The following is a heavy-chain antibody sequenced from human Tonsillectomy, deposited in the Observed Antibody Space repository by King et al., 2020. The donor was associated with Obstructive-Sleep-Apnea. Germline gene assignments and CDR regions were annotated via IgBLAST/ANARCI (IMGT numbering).Heavy chain of an antibody. Sequence: QVQLQESGPGLAKPSQTLSLTCTVSGGSISSGGYYWSWIRQHPGKGLEWIGYIYYSGSTYYNPSLKSRVTISVDTSKNQFSLKLSSVTAAATAVYYCGRANVAAEIDDAFDIWGQGTMVTVSS. CDR3: GRANVAAEIDDAFDI. V-gene: IGHV4-31*03. J-gene: IGHJ3*02. D-gene: IGHD2-15*01. CDR2: IYYSGST. CDR1: GGSISSGGYY.